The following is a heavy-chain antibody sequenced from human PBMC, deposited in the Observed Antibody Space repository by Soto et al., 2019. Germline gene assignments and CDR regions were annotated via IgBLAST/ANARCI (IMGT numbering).Heavy chain of an antibody. CDR1: GGSMTPFY. CDR2: IYYNGNT. V-gene: IGHV4-59*01. J-gene: IGHJ4*02. D-gene: IGHD6-19*01. CDR3: ARGGWSVDY. Sequence: QVQLQESGPGLVKTSETLSLTCTVSGGSMTPFYWSWIRQPPGKGLEWIGYIYYNGNTNYNPSLNSQVTISVDTSKNQFSLQLTSVTAADTAVYFCARGGWSVDYWGRGTLVTVSS.